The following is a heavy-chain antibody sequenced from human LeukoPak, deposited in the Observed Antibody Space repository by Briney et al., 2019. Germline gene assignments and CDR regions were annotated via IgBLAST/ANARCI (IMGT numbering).Heavy chain of an antibody. Sequence: QAGGSLRLSCAASGLTFSEYTMHWVRQTPGKGLEWVSLITWGGGSTFYADSVKGRFTISRDNSENSLSLQMNSLTTDDTALYRCATERLRYFYHWGQGTLVTVSS. CDR3: ATERLRYFYH. J-gene: IGHJ4*02. CDR2: ITWGGGST. V-gene: IGHV3-43*01. CDR1: GLTFSEYT.